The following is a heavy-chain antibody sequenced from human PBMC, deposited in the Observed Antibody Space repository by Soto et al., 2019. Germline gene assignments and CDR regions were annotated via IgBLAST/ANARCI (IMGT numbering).Heavy chain of an antibody. CDR1: GFSLSSTRMA. V-gene: IGHV2-5*02. D-gene: IGHD6-19*01. CDR3: AHIVVAGLGYYFDY. Sequence: QITLKESGATQVKPTQTLTLTCTFSGFSLSSTRMAVGWIRQPPGKALEWLALIYWDDDKRYSPFLKSRLTITKDTSKNQVVLTMSNMDPVDTARYYCAHIVVAGLGYYFDYWGQGTLVTVSS. CDR2: IYWDDDK. J-gene: IGHJ4*02.